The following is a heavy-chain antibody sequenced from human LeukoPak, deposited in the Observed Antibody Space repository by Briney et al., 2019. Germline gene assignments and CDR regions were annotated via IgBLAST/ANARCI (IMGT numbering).Heavy chain of an antibody. J-gene: IGHJ4*02. D-gene: IGHD3/OR15-3a*01. CDR3: ARQTGSGLFILP. CDR2: INHSGST. Sequence: KTSETLSLTCAVYGGSFSGYYWSWIRQPPGKGLEWIGEINHSGSTNYNPSLKSRVTISVDTSKNQFSLKLSSVTAADTAVYYCARQTGSGLFILPGGQGTLVTVSS. V-gene: IGHV4-34*01. CDR1: GGSFSGYY.